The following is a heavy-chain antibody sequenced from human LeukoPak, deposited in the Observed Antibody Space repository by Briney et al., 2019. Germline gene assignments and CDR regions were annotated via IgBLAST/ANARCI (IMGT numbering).Heavy chain of an antibody. V-gene: IGHV4-4*07. CDR1: GGSISSYY. D-gene: IGHD6-13*01. CDR2: IYTSGST. CDR3: AATEQQLRTPWFDP. Sequence: PSETLSLTCTVSGGSISSYYWSWIPQPAGKGLEWIGRIYTSGSTNYNPSLKSRVTISEDTSRNQFSLRLSSVTAADTAVYYCAATEQQLRTPWFDPWGQGTLVTVSS. J-gene: IGHJ5*02.